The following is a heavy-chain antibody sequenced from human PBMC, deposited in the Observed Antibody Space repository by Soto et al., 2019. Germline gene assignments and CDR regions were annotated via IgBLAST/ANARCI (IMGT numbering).Heavy chain of an antibody. CDR2: INPDTGNT. J-gene: IGHJ4*02. CDR3: ARDSLNRLLDRPLYYFDS. D-gene: IGHD1-1*01. CDR1: GYTFTLYA. Sequence: GASVKVSCKASGYTFTLYAMHWVRQAPGQRLEWMGWINPDTGNTKYSQKLQGRVTITRDTSARTVYMELSSLRSEDTAVYYCARDSLNRLLDRPLYYFDSWGLGTLVTVSS. V-gene: IGHV1-3*01.